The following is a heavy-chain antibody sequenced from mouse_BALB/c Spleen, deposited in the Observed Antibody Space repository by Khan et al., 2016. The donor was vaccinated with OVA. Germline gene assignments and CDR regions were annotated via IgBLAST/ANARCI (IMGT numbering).Heavy chain of an antibody. CDR1: GYTFTSYW. J-gene: IGHJ4*01. CDR2: IAPGSGRT. Sequence: DLVMPGAAVTLSCKASGYTFTSYWINWIKQRPGQGLEWIGRIAPGSGRTSYNGMFKGKATLTVDASSSSAYIQLSSLSSDDSAVYFCARSNYDGSGLYAMDYWGQGTSGTVSS. V-gene: IGHV1S41*01. CDR3: ARSNYDGSGLYAMDY. D-gene: IGHD1-1*01.